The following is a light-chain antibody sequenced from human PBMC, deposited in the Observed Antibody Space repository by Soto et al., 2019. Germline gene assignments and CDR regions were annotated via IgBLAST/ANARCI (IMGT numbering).Light chain of an antibody. CDR1: QSVSRY. J-gene: IGKJ4*01. V-gene: IGKV3-11*01. CDR3: QQRSKWPST. CDR2: DAS. Sequence: EIVLTQSPATLSLSPGERATLSCRASQSVSRYLAWYQQKPGQAPRLLIYDASNRATGIPARFSGSGSGTDFTLTITRLEPEDFAVYYCQQRSKWPSTFGVGNKVEI.